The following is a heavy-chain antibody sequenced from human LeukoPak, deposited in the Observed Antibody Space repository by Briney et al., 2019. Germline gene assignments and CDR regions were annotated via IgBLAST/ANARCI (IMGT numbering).Heavy chain of an antibody. V-gene: IGHV4-34*01. CDR1: GGSYSGYY. CDR2: INHSGST. Sequence: PSETLSLTCAVYGGSYSGYYWSWIRQPPGKGLEWIGEINHSGSTNYNPSLKSRVTISVDTSKNQFSLKLSSVTAADTAVYYCARNSPSSAAGTFDYWGQGTLVTVSS. CDR3: ARNSPSSAAGTFDY. D-gene: IGHD6-13*01. J-gene: IGHJ4*02.